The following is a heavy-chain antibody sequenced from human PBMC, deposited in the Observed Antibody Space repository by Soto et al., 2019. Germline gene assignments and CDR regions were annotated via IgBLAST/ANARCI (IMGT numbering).Heavy chain of an antibody. CDR3: AKSNWFDP. J-gene: IGHJ5*02. CDR2: IDSDGSST. V-gene: IGHV3-74*01. CDR1: GFTFSDYW. Sequence: GGSLRFSCAASGFTFSDYWMNWVRQAPGKGLVWVSRIDSDGSSTSYADSVKGRFTISRDNAKNTLYLQMNSLRAEDTAVYYCAKSNWFDPWGQGSLVTVAS.